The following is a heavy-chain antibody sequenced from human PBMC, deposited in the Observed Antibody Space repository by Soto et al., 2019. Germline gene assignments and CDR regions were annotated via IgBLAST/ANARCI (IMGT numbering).Heavy chain of an antibody. CDR2: IYPGDSDT. J-gene: IGHJ3*02. D-gene: IGHD6-6*01. V-gene: IGHV5-51*01. CDR3: ASYSSSSFDAFDI. CDR1: GYSFTSYW. Sequence: GESLKISCKGSGYSFTSYWIGWVRQMPGKGLEWMGIIYPGDSDTSYSPSFQGQVTISADKSISTAYLQWSSLKASDTAMYYCASYSSSSFDAFDIWGQGTMVTGSS.